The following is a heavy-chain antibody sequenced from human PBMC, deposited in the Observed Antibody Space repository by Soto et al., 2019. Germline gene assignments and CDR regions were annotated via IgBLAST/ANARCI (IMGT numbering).Heavy chain of an antibody. CDR3: VKRSLRVAPN. V-gene: IGHV4-39*01. Sequence: PSETLSLTCTVSGRTFSINADFWYLAWIRQPPGKGLEWIGSIDNGGNTYYNPPLKSRVIISADTSKNQFSLSLNSVTAADTAVYYCVKRSLRVAPNWGQGILVTVS. CDR1: GRTFSINADF. D-gene: IGHD3-16*01. CDR2: IDNGGNT. J-gene: IGHJ4*02.